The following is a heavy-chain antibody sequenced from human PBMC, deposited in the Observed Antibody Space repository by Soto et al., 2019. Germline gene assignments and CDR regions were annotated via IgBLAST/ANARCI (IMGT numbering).Heavy chain of an antibody. CDR1: GFTFSSYW. CDR3: AKDPPREYSSSWYD. J-gene: IGHJ4*02. D-gene: IGHD6-13*01. V-gene: IGHV3-74*01. CDR2: INPDGSAT. Sequence: PGGSLRLSCAASGFTFSSYWMHWVRHAPGKGLVWVSRINPDGSATSYADSVKGRFTISRDNVKNMMYLQMNSLRAEDTAAYYCAKDPPREYSSSWYDWGQRTLVTVSS.